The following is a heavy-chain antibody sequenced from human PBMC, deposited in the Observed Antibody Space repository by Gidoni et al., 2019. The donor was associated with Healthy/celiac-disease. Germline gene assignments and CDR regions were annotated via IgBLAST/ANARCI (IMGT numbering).Heavy chain of an antibody. CDR3: ASGGHCSSTSCYPLYGMDV. J-gene: IGHJ6*02. Sequence: QVQLVQSGAEVKKPGSSVKVSCKASGGTFSSYAISWVRQAPGQGLEWMGGIIPSFGTANYAQKFQGRVTITADESTSTADMELSSLRSEDTAVYYCASGGHCSSTSCYPLYGMDVWGQGTTVTVSS. CDR1: GGTFSSYA. V-gene: IGHV1-69*12. D-gene: IGHD2-2*01. CDR2: IIPSFGTA.